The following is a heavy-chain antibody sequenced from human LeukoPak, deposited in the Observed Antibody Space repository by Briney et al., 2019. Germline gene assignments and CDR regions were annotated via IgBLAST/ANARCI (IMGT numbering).Heavy chain of an antibody. Sequence: GGSLRLSCAASGFTFSSYGMHWVRQAPGKGLEWVAVIWYDGSNKYYADSVKGRFTISRDNSKNTLYLQMNSLGAEDTAVYYCAKASPDSSGYFDYWGQGTLVTVSS. CDR1: GFTFSSYG. J-gene: IGHJ4*02. CDR3: AKASPDSSGYFDY. D-gene: IGHD3-22*01. CDR2: IWYDGSNK. V-gene: IGHV3-33*06.